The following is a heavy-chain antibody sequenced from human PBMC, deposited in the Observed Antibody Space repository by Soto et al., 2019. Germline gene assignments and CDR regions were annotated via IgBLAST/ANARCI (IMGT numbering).Heavy chain of an antibody. CDR1: GGSISSSTYY. CDR2: IYYSGST. D-gene: IGHD1-1*01. J-gene: IGHJ5*02. CDR3: AIPLRGYFDP. V-gene: IGHV4-39*01. Sequence: QLQLQESGPGLVKPSETLSLTCTVSGGSISSSTYYWGWIRQPPGKGLEWIGSIYYSGSTYYNPFLKSRVTISVDTSKNQCSLKLSSVTAADTAVYYCAIPLRGYFDPWGQGTLVTVSS.